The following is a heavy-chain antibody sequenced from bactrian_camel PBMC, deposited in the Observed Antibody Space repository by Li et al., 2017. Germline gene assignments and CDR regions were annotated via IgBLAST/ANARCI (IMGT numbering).Heavy chain of an antibody. CDR3: AAAYAGVGECRPEYIFWNY. CDR1: GFTFSSYG. J-gene: IGHJ4*01. D-gene: IGHD5*01. CDR2: IYTDGSKT. Sequence: HVQLVESGGGLVQPGGSLRLSCATSGFTFSSYGMNWVRQAPGKGLEWVSGIYTDGSKTFYADSVKGRFTISRDNAKNTLYLQMNSLKPEDTAKYTCAAAYAGVGECRPEYIFWNYWGQGTQVTV. V-gene: IGHV3S6*01.